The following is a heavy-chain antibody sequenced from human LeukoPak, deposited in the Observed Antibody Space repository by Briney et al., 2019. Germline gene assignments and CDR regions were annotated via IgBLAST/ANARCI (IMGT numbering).Heavy chain of an antibody. D-gene: IGHD3-16*01. CDR3: AYSAFPSLDRWFDP. Sequence: SVKVSCKASGGTFSSYAISWVRQAPGQGLEWMGRIIPIFGTANYAQKFQGRVTITTDESTSTAYMELSSLRSEDTAVYYCAYSAFPSLDRWFDPWGQGTLVTVSS. V-gene: IGHV1-69*05. CDR2: IIPIFGTA. CDR1: GGTFSSYA. J-gene: IGHJ5*02.